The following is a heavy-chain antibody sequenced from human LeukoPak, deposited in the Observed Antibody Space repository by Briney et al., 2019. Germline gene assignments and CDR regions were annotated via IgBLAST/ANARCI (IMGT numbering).Heavy chain of an antibody. CDR1: GVSISSSDW. Sequence: PSETLSLTCAVSGVSISSSDWWSWLRQPPGKGLEWIGEIYHSGSANYNPSLKSRVTISVDKSKNQFSLKLSSVTAADTAVYYCARDSRGYCSGGSCYSDYYYYYYMDVWGKGTTVTVSS. V-gene: IGHV4-4*02. D-gene: IGHD2-15*01. J-gene: IGHJ6*03. CDR3: ARDSRGYCSGGSCYSDYYYYYYMDV. CDR2: IYHSGSA.